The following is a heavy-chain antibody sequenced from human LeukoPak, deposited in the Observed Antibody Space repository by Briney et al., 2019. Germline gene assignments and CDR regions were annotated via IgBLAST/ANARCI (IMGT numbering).Heavy chain of an antibody. V-gene: IGHV6-1*01. CDR3: ARDQVSSSWNNWFDP. CDR2: TYYRSKWYN. J-gene: IGHJ5*02. Sequence: SQTLSLTCAISGDSFSSNRVAWNWIRQSPSRGLEWLGRTYYRSKWYNDYAVSVKSRITINPDTSKNQFSLQLNSVTPEDTAVYYCARDQVSSSWNNWFDPWGQGTLVTVSS. CDR1: GDSFSSNRVA. D-gene: IGHD6-13*01.